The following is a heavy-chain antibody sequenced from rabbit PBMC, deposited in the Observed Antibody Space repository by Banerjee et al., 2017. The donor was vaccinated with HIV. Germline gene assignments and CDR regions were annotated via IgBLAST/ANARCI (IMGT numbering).Heavy chain of an antibody. CDR1: GFDLSSYYY. V-gene: IGHV1S40*01. CDR3: ARGTGAAGDGYAL. Sequence: QSLEESGGDLVKPGASLTLTCTASGFDLSSYYYMCWVRQAPGKGLEWIASIWTGDGDTYYASWAKGRFIISKTSSTTVTLQMTSLTAADTATYFCARGTGAAGDGYALWGPGTLVTVS. CDR2: IWTGDGDT. J-gene: IGHJ4*01. D-gene: IGHD6-1*01.